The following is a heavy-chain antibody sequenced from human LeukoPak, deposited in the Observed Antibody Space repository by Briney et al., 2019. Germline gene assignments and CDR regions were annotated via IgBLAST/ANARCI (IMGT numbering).Heavy chain of an antibody. CDR3: ARHGQSAFESDY. J-gene: IGHJ4*02. V-gene: IGHV3-11*04. CDR2: ISRSGSTK. Sequence: PGGSLRLSCAASGFTFSDYNMRWIRQAPGKGLEWVSSISRSGSTKYYADSVKGRFTISRDNAKNSLFLQMNSLRAEDTAVYYCARHGQSAFESDYWGQGTLVTVSS. D-gene: IGHD3-9*01. CDR1: GFTFSDYN.